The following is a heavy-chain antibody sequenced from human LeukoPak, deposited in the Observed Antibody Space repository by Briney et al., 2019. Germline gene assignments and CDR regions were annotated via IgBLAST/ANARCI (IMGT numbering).Heavy chain of an antibody. J-gene: IGHJ4*02. CDR2: IYYSGGT. V-gene: IGHV4-31*03. CDR3: ARVQRLAYFDY. Sequence: SETLSLTCTVSGGSISSGGYYWSWIRQHPGKGLEWIGYIYYSGGTYYNPSLKSRVTISVDTSKNQFSLKLSSVTAADTAVYYCARVQRLAYFDYWGQGTLVTVSS. CDR1: GGSISSGGYY. D-gene: IGHD3-3*01.